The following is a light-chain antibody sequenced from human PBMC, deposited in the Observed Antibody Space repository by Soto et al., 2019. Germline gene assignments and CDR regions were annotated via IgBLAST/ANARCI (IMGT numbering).Light chain of an antibody. V-gene: IGKV1-5*03. CDR1: QSISSW. J-gene: IGKJ5*01. CDR3: QQSYSTPIT. CDR2: KAS. Sequence: DIQRTQGPATLSASVGYRVTISCRASQSISSWLAWYQQKPGKAPKLLIYKASTLKSGVPSRFSGSGSGTEFTLTISSLQPEDFATYYCQQSYSTPITFGQGTRLEIK.